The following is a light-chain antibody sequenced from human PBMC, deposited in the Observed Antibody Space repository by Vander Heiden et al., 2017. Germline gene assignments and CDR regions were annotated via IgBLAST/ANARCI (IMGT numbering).Light chain of an antibody. J-gene: IGKJ2*01. Sequence: PGERVTLSCRASQSVSSSYLTWYQQKPGQAPRLLIYGASTRATGIPARFSGSGYGTDFTLTISSRQPEDFAVYYCQQDDNLPPYTFGQGTKLEIK. CDR3: QQDDNLPPYT. CDR1: QSVSSSY. V-gene: IGKV3D-7*01. CDR2: GAS.